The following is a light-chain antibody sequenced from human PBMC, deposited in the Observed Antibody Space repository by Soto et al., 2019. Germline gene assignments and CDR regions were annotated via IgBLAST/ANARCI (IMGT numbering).Light chain of an antibody. CDR2: NAS. V-gene: IGKV1-39*01. CDR1: QDITNY. J-gene: IGKJ1*01. Sequence: DIQMTQSPSSLSASVGDRVTITCQASQDITNYLNWYQQKPGRAPRLLLYNASSLVTGVPSRFSGSGSGTDFTLTISSLQPEDFATYYCQQSYRTPRTFGQGTKVDIK. CDR3: QQSYRTPRT.